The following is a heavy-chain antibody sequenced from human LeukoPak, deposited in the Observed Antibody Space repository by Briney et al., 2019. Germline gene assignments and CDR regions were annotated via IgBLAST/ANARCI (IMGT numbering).Heavy chain of an antibody. CDR3: AKASRFYCSSTSCRGYYFDY. D-gene: IGHD2-2*01. CDR1: GFTFSSYS. V-gene: IGHV3-21*01. J-gene: IGHJ4*02. Sequence: GGSLRLSCAASGFTFSSYSMNWVRQAPGKGLEWVSSISSSSYIYYADSVKGRFTISRDNAKNSLYLQMNSLRAEDTAVYYCAKASRFYCSSTSCRGYYFDYWGQGTLVTVSS. CDR2: ISSSSYI.